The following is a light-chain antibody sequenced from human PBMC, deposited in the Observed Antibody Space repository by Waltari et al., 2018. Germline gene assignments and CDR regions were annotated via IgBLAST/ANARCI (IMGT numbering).Light chain of an antibody. CDR2: KTS. CDR3: QQYNTYST. V-gene: IGKV1-5*03. J-gene: IGKJ1*01. Sequence: DIQMTQSPSTLSASVGDRVTITCRASQSISNYLAWYQQKPGKAPKLLFYKTSSLESGVPARFSGSGSGTEFTLTISSLQPDDFATYYCQQYNTYSTFGQGTKVETK. CDR1: QSISNY.